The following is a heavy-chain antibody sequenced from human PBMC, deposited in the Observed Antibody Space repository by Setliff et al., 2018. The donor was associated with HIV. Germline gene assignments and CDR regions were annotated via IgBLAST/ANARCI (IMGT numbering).Heavy chain of an antibody. V-gene: IGHV4-59*08. J-gene: IGHJ5*02. Sequence: SETLSLTCTVSGDSFNNYYCSWIRQLPGKRLEWIAYMSYSGGANYNPSLKSRVTISVDTSEGQFSLRLSSVTAADTAVYYCARLPRIALSGTFGWFDPWGQGTLVTVSS. CDR3: ARLPRIALSGTFGWFDP. CDR2: MSYSGGA. D-gene: IGHD6-19*01. CDR1: GDSFNNYY.